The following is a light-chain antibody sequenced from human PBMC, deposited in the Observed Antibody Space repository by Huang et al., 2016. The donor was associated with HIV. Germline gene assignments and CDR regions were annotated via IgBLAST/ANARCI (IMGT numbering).Light chain of an antibody. CDR3: QQYYSIPG. CDR2: WAS. CDR1: QSVLSPSNNRNP. V-gene: IGKV4-1*01. J-gene: IGKJ1*01. Sequence: DIVMTQSPDSLAVSLGERATIRCVSSQSVLSPSNNRNPLAWYQQKPRQPPKLLIYWASTRESGVPDRFRGSGSATDFTLTIDNLQAEDVALYFCQQYYSIPGFGQGTYVEV.